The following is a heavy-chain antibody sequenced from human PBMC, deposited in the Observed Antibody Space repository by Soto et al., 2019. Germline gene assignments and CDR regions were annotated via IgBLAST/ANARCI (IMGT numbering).Heavy chain of an antibody. CDR2: VSIGGST. CDR3: AKRRGAGGHFDY. V-gene: IGHV3-23*01. CDR1: GFTFSSYA. Sequence: DVQLLESGGGLVQPAGSLRLSCAASGFTFSSYAMGWVRQGPGKGLEWVAVVSIGGSTHYADPVRGRFTISRDNSKNTLSLQMNSLTAEDTAVYFCAKRRGAGGHFDYWGQGALVTVSS. D-gene: IGHD2-15*01. J-gene: IGHJ4*02.